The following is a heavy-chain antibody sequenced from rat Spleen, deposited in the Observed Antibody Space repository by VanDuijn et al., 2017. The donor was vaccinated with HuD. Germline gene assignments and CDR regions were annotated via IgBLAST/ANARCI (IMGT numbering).Heavy chain of an antibody. J-gene: IGHJ3*01. Sequence: EVQLQESGPGLVKPSQSLSLTCSVTGHSITSTYRWNWIRKFPGNKLEWMGYINSAGSTNYIPSLKSRISITRDTSKNQFFLQVNSVTTEDTATYYCARSPYSAIFTYWGQGTLVTVSS. V-gene: IGHV3-3*01. CDR1: GHSITSTYR. CDR3: ARSPYSAIFTY. D-gene: IGHD1-1*01. CDR2: INSAGST.